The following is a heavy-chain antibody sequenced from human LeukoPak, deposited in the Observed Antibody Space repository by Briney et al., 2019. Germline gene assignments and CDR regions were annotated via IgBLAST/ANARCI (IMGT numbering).Heavy chain of an antibody. Sequence: PGGSLRLSCAASGFTFSSYGMHWVRQAPGKGLEWVAVISYDGSNKYYADSVKGRFTISRDNSKNTLYLQMNSLRAEDTAVYYCANYKESSSWYYFDYWGQGTLVTVSS. CDR3: ANYKESSSWYYFDY. D-gene: IGHD6-13*01. V-gene: IGHV3-30*18. CDR1: GFTFSSYG. J-gene: IGHJ4*02. CDR2: ISYDGSNK.